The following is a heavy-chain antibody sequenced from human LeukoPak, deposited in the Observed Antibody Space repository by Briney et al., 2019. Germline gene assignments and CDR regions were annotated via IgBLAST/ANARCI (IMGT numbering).Heavy chain of an antibody. Sequence: PGGSLRLSCAASGFTFHNFAMSWVRQAPGKGLEWVSSISSSGEFTFYADSVKGRFTIFRDNSRYTLYLQMNSLRAEDTAVYYCAKRGVGRGFDYWGQGTLVTVSS. CDR1: GFTFHNFA. V-gene: IGHV3-23*01. J-gene: IGHJ4*02. CDR3: AKRGVGRGFDY. D-gene: IGHD2-8*01. CDR2: ISSSGEFT.